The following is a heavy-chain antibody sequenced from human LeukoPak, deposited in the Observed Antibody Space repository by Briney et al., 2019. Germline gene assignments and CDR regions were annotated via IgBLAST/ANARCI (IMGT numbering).Heavy chain of an antibody. J-gene: IGHJ5*02. V-gene: IGHV4-4*02. D-gene: IGHD3-22*01. CDR3: ARYGGYYDSSGYYSAHNWFDP. CDR2: IYHSGNT. CDR1: GGSISSSDW. Sequence: SGTLSLTCAVSGGSISSSDWWSWVRQPPGKGLEWIGEIYHSGNTNYNPSLKSRVAISLDKSSNQFSLRLTSVTAADTAVYYCARYGGYYDSSGYYSAHNWFDPWGQGTLVTVSS.